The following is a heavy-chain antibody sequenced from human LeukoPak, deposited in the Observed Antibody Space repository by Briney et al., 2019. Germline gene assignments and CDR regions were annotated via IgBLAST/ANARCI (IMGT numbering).Heavy chain of an antibody. Sequence: SETLSLTCTVSGGSISSGGYYWSWLRQHPGKGLEWIGYIYYSGSTYYNPSLKSRVTISVDTSKNQFSLKLSSVTAADTAVYYCARAHRFGTSEGYFDYWGQGTLVTVSS. CDR2: IYYSGST. V-gene: IGHV4-31*03. CDR3: ARAHRFGTSEGYFDY. J-gene: IGHJ4*02. CDR1: GGSISSGGYY. D-gene: IGHD3-10*01.